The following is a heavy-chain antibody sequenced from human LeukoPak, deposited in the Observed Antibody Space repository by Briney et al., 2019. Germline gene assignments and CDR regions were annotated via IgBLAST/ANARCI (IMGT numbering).Heavy chain of an antibody. CDR1: GFNFGDYA. V-gene: IGHV3-49*03. Sequence: PGGSLRLSCTAPGFNFGDYAMSWFRQAPGKGLEWVGFIRSKAYGGTTEYAASVKGRFTISRDDSKSIAYLQMNSLKTEDTAVYYCTRAYTQLGFDPWGQGTLVTVSS. D-gene: IGHD2-2*01. CDR2: IRSKAYGGTT. J-gene: IGHJ5*02. CDR3: TRAYTQLGFDP.